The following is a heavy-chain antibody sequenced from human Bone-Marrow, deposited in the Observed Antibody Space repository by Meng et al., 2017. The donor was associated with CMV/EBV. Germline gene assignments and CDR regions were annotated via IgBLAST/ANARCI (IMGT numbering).Heavy chain of an antibody. CDR3: ARAKDTAMATGFDY. Sequence: SVKVSCKASGGTFSSYAISWVRQAPGQGLEWMGGIIPILGIANYAQKFQGRVTITTDESTSTAYMELSSLRSEDTAVYYCARAKDTAMATGFDYWGQGTLVTVSS. CDR2: IIPILGIA. CDR1: GGTFSSYA. V-gene: IGHV1-69*10. J-gene: IGHJ4*02. D-gene: IGHD5-18*01.